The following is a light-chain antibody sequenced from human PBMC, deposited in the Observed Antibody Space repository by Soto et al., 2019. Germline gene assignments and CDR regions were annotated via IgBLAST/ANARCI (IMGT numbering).Light chain of an antibody. J-gene: IGKJ2*01. CDR1: QSISSW. Sequence: DLQMTQSPSTLSASVGDRVTITCRASQSISSWLAWYQQKPGKAPKLLIYDASNLGSGVPSRFSGSGSGTEFTLTISSLQPDDFATYYCQQYNGYSYTFGQGTKLEIK. V-gene: IGKV1-5*01. CDR2: DAS. CDR3: QQYNGYSYT.